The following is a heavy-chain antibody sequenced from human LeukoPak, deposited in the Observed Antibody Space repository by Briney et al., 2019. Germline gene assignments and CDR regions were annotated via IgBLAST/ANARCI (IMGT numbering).Heavy chain of an antibody. V-gene: IGHV3-21*01. CDR3: ARDPGYCSGGSCPLDY. Sequence: GGSLRLSCAASGFTFSSYSMNWVRQAPGKGLEWVSSISSSSSYIYYADSVKGRFTISRDNAKNSLYLQMSSLRAEDTAVYYCARDPGYCSGGSCPLDYWGQGTLVTVSS. D-gene: IGHD2-15*01. CDR2: ISSSSSYI. J-gene: IGHJ4*02. CDR1: GFTFSSYS.